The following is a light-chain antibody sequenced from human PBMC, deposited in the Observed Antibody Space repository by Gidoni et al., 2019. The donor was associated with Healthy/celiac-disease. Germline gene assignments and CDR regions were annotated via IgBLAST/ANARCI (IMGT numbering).Light chain of an antibody. CDR2: KAA. J-gene: IGKJ1*01. Sequence: DIQMTQSPSTLPASVGDRVTITCRASQSISSWLAWYQQKPGKAPKLLIYKAASLESGVPSRFSGSEAGTEFTLTISSLQPDDFATYYCQQYNSYSRLTFGQGTKVEIK. CDR1: QSISSW. V-gene: IGKV1-5*03. CDR3: QQYNSYSRLT.